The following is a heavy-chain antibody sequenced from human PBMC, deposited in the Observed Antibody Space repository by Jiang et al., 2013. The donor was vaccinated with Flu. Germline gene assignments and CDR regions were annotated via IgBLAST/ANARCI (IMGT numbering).Heavy chain of an antibody. Sequence: GFTFSDYAMSWVRQAPGKGLEWISLISGSGGRTYYAGSVRGRFIISRDNSKNTLHLQMNTLRAEDTAVYYCAKDREESAVAGPFDYWGQGALVVVSS. CDR1: GFTFSDYA. CDR3: AKDREESAVAGPFDY. D-gene: IGHD6-19*01. CDR2: ISGSGGRT. V-gene: IGHV3-23*01. J-gene: IGHJ4*02.